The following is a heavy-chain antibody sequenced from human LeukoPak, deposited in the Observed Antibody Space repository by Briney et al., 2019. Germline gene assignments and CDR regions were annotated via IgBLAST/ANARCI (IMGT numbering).Heavy chain of an antibody. Sequence: ASVKVSCKASGYTFTGYYMHWVRQAPGQGLEWMGWINPNSGGTNYAQKFQGRVTMTRDTSISTAYMELSRLRSDDTAVYYCARDLLGSHTGYSSGAWDYWGQGTQVTVSS. CDR3: ARDLLGSHTGYSSGAWDY. CDR2: INPNSGGT. J-gene: IGHJ4*02. V-gene: IGHV1-2*02. CDR1: GYTFTGYY. D-gene: IGHD3-9*01.